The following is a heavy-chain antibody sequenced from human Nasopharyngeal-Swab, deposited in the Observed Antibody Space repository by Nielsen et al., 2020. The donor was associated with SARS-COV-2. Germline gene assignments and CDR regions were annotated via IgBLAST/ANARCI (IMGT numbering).Heavy chain of an antibody. V-gene: IGHV4-34*01. CDR1: GGSFSGYY. J-gene: IGHJ4*02. CDR2: INHIGNT. Sequence: SETLSLTCAVYGGSFSGYYWNWVRQAPGKGLEWIGNINHIGNTNYNPSLKNRVTISVDTSKNQFSLKLNSVTAADTAVYYCARVGSGYGYIDSWGQGILVTVSS. CDR3: ARVGSGYGYIDS. D-gene: IGHD5-12*01.